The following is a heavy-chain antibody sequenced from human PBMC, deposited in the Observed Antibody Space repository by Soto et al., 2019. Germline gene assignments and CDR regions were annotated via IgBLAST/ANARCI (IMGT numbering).Heavy chain of an antibody. CDR2: ISGSGGST. J-gene: IGHJ4*02. Sequence: PGGSLRLSCAASGFTFRNYAMTWVRQAPGKGLEWVSGISGSGGSTYYADSVKGRFTISRDNSKNALSLQMNSLRAEDTAVYYCAKINGDFWSGYRWGFFDYWGQGTLVTVSS. CDR3: AKINGDFWSGYRWGFFDY. V-gene: IGHV3-23*01. CDR1: GFTFRNYA. D-gene: IGHD3-3*01.